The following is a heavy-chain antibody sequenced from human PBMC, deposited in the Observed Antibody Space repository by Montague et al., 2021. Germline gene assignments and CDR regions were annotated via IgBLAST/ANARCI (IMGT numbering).Heavy chain of an antibody. CDR2: SRNKANCYTT. J-gene: IGHJ4*02. V-gene: IGHV3-72*01. Sequence: SLRLSCAASGFSFSDYYVDWVRQAPGKGLEWVGRSRNKANCYTTDYAASVKDRFTISRDESKNSLYLQMNSLKTDDTAVYYCATEGKLPGPDFDHRGQGTLVTVSS. CDR3: ATEGKLPGPDFDH. D-gene: IGHD1-7*01. CDR1: GFSFSDYY.